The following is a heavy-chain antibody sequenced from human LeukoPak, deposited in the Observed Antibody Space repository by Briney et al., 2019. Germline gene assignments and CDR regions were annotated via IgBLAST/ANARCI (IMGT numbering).Heavy chain of an antibody. J-gene: IGHJ4*02. CDR1: GFTFSTYD. CDR2: IDTAGDT. D-gene: IGHD3-10*01. Sequence: GGSLRLSCAASGFTFSTYDMHWVRQATGKGLEWVSTIDTAGDTYYPGSVKGRFTISRENAKNSLYLQMNSLRAGDTAVNFCARVAGFGDLDYWGQGTLVTVST. V-gene: IGHV3-13*01. CDR3: ARVAGFGDLDY.